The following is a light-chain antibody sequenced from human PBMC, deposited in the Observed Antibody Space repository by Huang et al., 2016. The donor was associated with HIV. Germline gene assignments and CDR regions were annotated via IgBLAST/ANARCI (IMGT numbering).Light chain of an antibody. Sequence: DIQMTQSPSSLSASVGDRVTITCRASQAISKSLAWYQQRPGQAPNLLLYATSRLENGIPSRFSGSGSGTDYTLSIGSLQPEDSATYFCQQYYNTLPITFGQGTRLEI. V-gene: IGKV1-NL1*01. J-gene: IGKJ5*01. CDR3: QQYYNTLPIT. CDR1: QAISKS. CDR2: ATS.